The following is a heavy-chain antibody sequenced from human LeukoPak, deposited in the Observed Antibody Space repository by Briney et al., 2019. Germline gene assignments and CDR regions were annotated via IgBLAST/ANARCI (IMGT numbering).Heavy chain of an antibody. D-gene: IGHD5-18*01. CDR3: ARSSEWDTTRNNWFDP. Sequence: ASVKVSCKASGGTFSSYAITWVRQAPGQGLEWMGWISTDIGITVYAQRLQGRVTMTTDRSTSTAYMELRSLRYDDTAVYYCARSSEWDTTRNNWFDPWGQGTLVTVSS. J-gene: IGHJ5*02. CDR2: ISTDIGIT. V-gene: IGHV1-18*01. CDR1: GGTFSSYA.